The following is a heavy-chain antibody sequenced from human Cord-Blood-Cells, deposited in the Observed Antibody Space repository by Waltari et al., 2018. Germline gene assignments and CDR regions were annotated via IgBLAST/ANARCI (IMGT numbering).Heavy chain of an antibody. V-gene: IGHV1-69*06. J-gene: IGHJ4*02. CDR1: GGTFSSYA. D-gene: IGHD2-15*01. CDR2: IPSSFIKH. CDR3: GGGGGGGYCSGGSCFLDY. Sequence: QVQLVQSGAEVKKPGSSVKVSCKASGGTFSSYANSWVRQAPGQGLEWMGGIPSSFIKHNQDKKHESGIPTTANTPRHNSNMGPAGVCEETAAVFYRGGGGGGGYCSGGSCFLDYWGQGTLVTVSS.